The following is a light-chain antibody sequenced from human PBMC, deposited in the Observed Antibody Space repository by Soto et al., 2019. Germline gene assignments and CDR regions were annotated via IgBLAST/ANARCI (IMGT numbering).Light chain of an antibody. J-gene: IGKJ1*01. CDR2: DAS. CDR1: HSVGSY. Sequence: EIVLTQSPATLSLSPGERATLSCMASHSVGSYFAWSQQKPGQAPRLLIDDASNSATGIQARFSGSVYGTGFTLTISSLEPDDFAVYYCQQRGNWPVNFGQGTRVDIK. V-gene: IGKV3-11*01. CDR3: QQRGNWPVN.